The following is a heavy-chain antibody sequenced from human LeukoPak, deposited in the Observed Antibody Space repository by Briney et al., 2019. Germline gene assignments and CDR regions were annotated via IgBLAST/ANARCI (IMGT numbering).Heavy chain of an antibody. V-gene: IGHV1-46*01. J-gene: IGHJ4*02. CDR1: GYTFTSYY. Sequence: GASVKVSCTASGYTFTSYYMNWVRQAPGQGLEWMGIINPSGGSTSYAQKFQGRVTMTRDTSTSTAYMELSSLRPEDTAVYYCARRGKDGYNWVDYWGQGTLVTVSS. CDR3: ARRGKDGYNWVDY. D-gene: IGHD5-18*01. CDR2: INPSGGST.